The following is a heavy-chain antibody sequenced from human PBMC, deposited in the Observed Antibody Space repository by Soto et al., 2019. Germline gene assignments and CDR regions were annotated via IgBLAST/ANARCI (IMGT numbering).Heavy chain of an antibody. D-gene: IGHD3-3*01. J-gene: IGHJ5*02. Sequence: SLTCTVSGGSVSSGGYYWSWIRQHPGKGLEWIGYIYYSGSTYYNPSLKSRVTISVDTSKNQFSLKLSSVTAADTAVYYCAREWSTVSNWFDPWGQGTLVTVSS. V-gene: IGHV4-31*03. CDR3: AREWSTVSNWFDP. CDR2: IYYSGST. CDR1: GGSVSSGGYY.